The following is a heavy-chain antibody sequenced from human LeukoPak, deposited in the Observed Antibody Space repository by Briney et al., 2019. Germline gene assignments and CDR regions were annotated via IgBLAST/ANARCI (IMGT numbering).Heavy chain of an antibody. CDR1: GFIFSDYW. V-gene: IGHV3-74*01. D-gene: IGHD1-1*01. Sequence: GGSLRLSCAASGFIFSDYWMHWVRQGPGKGLVWVSRTNHDGSTTAYADSVKGRFTISRDNAKNTLYLQMNSLRTEDTAVYYCARPPGTSPCFDYWGQGILVTVSS. J-gene: IGHJ4*02. CDR3: ARPPGTSPCFDY. CDR2: TNHDGSTT.